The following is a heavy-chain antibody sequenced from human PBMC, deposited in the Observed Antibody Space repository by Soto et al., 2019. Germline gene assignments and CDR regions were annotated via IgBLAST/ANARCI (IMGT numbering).Heavy chain of an antibody. CDR3: ARIGDYGDYYYGMDV. CDR1: GGSFSGYY. CDR2: INHSGST. V-gene: IGHV4-34*01. Sequence: SETLSLTCAVYGGSFSGYYLSWIRQPPGKGLEWIGEINHSGSTNYNPSLKSRVTISVDTSKNQFSLKLSSVTAADTAVYYCARIGDYGDYYYGMDVWGQGTTVTVSS. D-gene: IGHD4-17*01. J-gene: IGHJ6*02.